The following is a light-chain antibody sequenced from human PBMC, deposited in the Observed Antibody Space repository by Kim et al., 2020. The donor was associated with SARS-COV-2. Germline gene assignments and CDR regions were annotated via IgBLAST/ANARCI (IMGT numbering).Light chain of an antibody. V-gene: IGKV1-5*03. Sequence: SASVGDRVTITCRASQTISTWLGWYQQKPGKAPKLLLYLASTLESGVPSRFSGSGSGTEFTLTIDSLQPDDFATYYCQHYIRFPYTFGQGTKLEI. J-gene: IGKJ2*01. CDR2: LAS. CDR3: QHYIRFPYT. CDR1: QTISTW.